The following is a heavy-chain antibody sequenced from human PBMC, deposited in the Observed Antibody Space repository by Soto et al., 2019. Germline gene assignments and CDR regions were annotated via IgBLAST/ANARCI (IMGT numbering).Heavy chain of an antibody. J-gene: IGHJ4*02. D-gene: IGHD3-10*01. Sequence: SESLSLTCPVSGGSISSYYWRWHRQPPGKGLEWIGYIYYSGSTNYNPSGGSTSYAQKFQGRVTMTRDTSTSTVYMELSSLRTEDTVVYFCARSFLRGFVNHFDYGGKGTLVTVSS. V-gene: IGHV4-59*01. CDR2: IYYSGST. CDR1: GGSISSYY. CDR3: ARSFLRGFVNHFDY.